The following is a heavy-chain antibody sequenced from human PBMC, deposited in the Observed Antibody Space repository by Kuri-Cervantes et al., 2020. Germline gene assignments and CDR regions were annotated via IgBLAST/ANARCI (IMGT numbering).Heavy chain of an antibody. CDR1: GGSISSSSYY. CDR3: ARVVTIFGVVIRGWFDP. V-gene: IGHV4-39*07. J-gene: IGHJ5*02. D-gene: IGHD3-3*01. CDR2: ISYSGST. Sequence: SETLSLTCTVSGGSISSSSYYWGWIRQPPGKGLEWIGSISYSGSTYYNPSLKSRVTISVDKSKNQFSLKLSSVTAADTAVYYCARVVTIFGVVIRGWFDPWGQGTLVTVSS.